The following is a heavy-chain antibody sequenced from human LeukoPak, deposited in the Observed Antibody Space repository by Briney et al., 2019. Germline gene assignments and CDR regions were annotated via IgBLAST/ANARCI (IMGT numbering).Heavy chain of an antibody. V-gene: IGHV1-46*01. Sequence: GASVKVSCKASGYTFTSYYMHWVRQAPGQGLEWMGIINPSGGSTSYAQKFQGRVTMTRDTSTGTVYMELSSLRSEDTAVYYCVADSSGYYMLDYWGQGTLVTVSS. CDR1: GYTFTSYY. CDR3: VADSSGYYMLDY. D-gene: IGHD3-22*01. J-gene: IGHJ4*02. CDR2: INPSGGST.